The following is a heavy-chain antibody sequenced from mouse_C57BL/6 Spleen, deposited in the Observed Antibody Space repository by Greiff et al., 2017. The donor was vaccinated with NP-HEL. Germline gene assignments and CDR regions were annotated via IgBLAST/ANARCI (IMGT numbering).Heavy chain of an antibody. V-gene: IGHV6-3*01. CDR1: GFTFSNYW. CDR2: IRLKSDNYAT. J-gene: IGHJ3*01. D-gene: IGHD1-1*01. Sequence: EVKVVESGGGLVQPGGSMKLSCVASGFTFSNYWMNWVRQSPEKGLEWVAQIRLKSDNYATHYAESVKGRFTISRDDSKSSVYLQMNNLRAEDTGIYYCTGSYYGSSYWFAYWGQGTLVTVSA. CDR3: TGSYYGSSYWFAY.